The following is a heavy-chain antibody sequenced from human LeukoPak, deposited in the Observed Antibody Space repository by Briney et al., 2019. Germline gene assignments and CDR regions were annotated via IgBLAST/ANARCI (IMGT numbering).Heavy chain of an antibody. V-gene: IGHV3-30*18. Sequence: GRSLRLSCAASGFTFSSYGMHWVRQAPGKRLEWVAVIPYDGSNKYYADSVKGRFTISRDNSKNTLYLQMNSLRAEDTAVYYCAKDSYGDYAVDYWGQGTLVTVSS. CDR1: GFTFSSYG. CDR2: IPYDGSNK. D-gene: IGHD4-17*01. CDR3: AKDSYGDYAVDY. J-gene: IGHJ4*02.